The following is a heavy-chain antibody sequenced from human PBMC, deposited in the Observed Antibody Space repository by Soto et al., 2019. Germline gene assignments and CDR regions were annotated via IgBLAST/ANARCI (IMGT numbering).Heavy chain of an antibody. J-gene: IGHJ6*04. D-gene: IGHD3-10*01. Sequence: QVQLQESGPGRVKPSETLSLTCTVSGGSIPNYYCSWFRQPPGKGLEWIGYIRYDGYSVYTLSLKRRVNMSMNTTKTQSSRMREYVTVTDTAVYYCARHGFGSLHGLVDVWGKGTKVIVSS. CDR1: GGSIPNYY. V-gene: IGHV4-59*08. CDR2: IRYDGYS. CDR3: ARHGFGSLHGLVDV.